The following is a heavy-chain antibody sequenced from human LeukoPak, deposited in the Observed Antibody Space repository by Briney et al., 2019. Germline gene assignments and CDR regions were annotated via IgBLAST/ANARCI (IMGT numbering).Heavy chain of an antibody. CDR3: AKDGHYGPNWYYYYMDV. CDR2: ISGSGGST. CDR1: GFTFSSYA. Sequence: PGGSLRLSCAASGFTFSSYAMSWVRQAPGKGLEWVSAISGSGGSTYYADSVRGRFTISRDNSKNTLYLQMNSLRAEDTAVYYCAKDGHYGPNWYYYYMDVWGKGTTVTVSS. D-gene: IGHD7-27*01. V-gene: IGHV3-23*01. J-gene: IGHJ6*03.